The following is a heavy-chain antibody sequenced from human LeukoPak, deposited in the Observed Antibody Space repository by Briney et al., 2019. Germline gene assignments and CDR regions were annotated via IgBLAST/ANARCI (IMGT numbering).Heavy chain of an antibody. Sequence: GGSLRLSCAASGFTLSSYTMNWVRQAPGKGLEWVSYITSSSSTIYYADSVKGRFTISRDNAKNSLYLQMNSLRAEDTAVYYCARGPPPVDPWGQGTLVTVSS. CDR1: GFTLSSYT. V-gene: IGHV3-48*04. CDR2: ITSSSSTI. J-gene: IGHJ5*02. CDR3: ARGPPPVDP.